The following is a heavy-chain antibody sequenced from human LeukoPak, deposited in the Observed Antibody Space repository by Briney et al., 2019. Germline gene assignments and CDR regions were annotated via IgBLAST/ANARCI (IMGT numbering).Heavy chain of an antibody. CDR2: ISWNSGSI. D-gene: IGHD3-3*01. J-gene: IGHJ4*02. CDR3: AKDIRVGMERYFDY. CDR1: GFTFDDYA. V-gene: IGHV3-9*01. Sequence: PGRSLRLSCAASGFTFDDYAMHWVRQAPGKGLEWVSGISWNSGSIGYADSVKGRFTISRDNAKNSLYLQMNSLRAEDTALYYCAKDIRVGMERYFDYWGQGTLVTVSS.